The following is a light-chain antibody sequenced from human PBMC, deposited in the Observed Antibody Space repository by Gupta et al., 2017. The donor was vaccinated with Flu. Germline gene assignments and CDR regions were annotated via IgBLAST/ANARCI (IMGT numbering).Light chain of an antibody. V-gene: IGLV3-19*01. CDR1: SLRSSY. J-gene: IGLJ2*01. CDR2: GEN. Sequence: SSELTQDPAVSVALGQTVRITCQGDSLRSSYASWYQQKPGQAPVLVIYGENDRPSGIPDRFSGASSGNKATLNITGAQAEDECYDYCNYRESRDTLFGGGTKVTVI. CDR3: NYRESRDTL.